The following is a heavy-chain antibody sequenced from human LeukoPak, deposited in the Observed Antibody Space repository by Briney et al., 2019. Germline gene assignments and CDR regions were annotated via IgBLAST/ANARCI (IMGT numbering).Heavy chain of an antibody. CDR1: GFTFSTNS. CDR2: ISSTGGTI. CDR3: ARAPTRAYSDYFDS. D-gene: IGHD5-12*01. Sequence: PGGSLRLSCAASGFTFSTNSMNWVRQAPGKGLEWVSYISSTGGTIYYADSMKGRFTISRDNAKNSLYLQMNSLRVEDTAVYYCARAPTRAYSDYFDSWGQGTLVTVSS. J-gene: IGHJ4*02. V-gene: IGHV3-48*04.